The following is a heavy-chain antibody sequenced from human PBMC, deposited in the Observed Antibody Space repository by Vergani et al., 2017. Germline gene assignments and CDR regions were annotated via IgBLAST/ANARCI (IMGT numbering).Heavy chain of an antibody. CDR1: GFTFSSYA. V-gene: IGHV3-64D*06. CDR3: ARANPNRVFYYYYYGMDV. J-gene: IGHJ6*02. D-gene: IGHD1-14*01. Sequence: EVQLVESGGGLVQPGGSLRLSCSASGFTFSSYAMHWVRPAPGKGMEYVSAISSNGGSTYYAESVKGRLTITRDNSKNTLYLQMSSLRAEDTAVYYCARANPNRVFYYYYYGMDVWGQGTTVTVSS. CDR2: ISSNGGST.